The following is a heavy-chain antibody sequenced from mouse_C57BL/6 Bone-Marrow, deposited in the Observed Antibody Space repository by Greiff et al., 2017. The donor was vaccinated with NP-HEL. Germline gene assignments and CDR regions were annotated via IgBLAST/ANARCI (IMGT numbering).Heavy chain of an antibody. CDR2: IDPSDSYT. J-gene: IGHJ2*01. Sequence: QVQLQQPGAELVKPGASVKLSCKASGYTFTSYWMQWVKQRPGQGLEWIGEIDPSDSYTNYNQKFKGKATLTVDTSSSTAYRQLSSLTSEDSAVYYCARCGDDLYYFDYWGQGTTLTVSS. CDR3: ARCGDDLYYFDY. V-gene: IGHV1-50*01. D-gene: IGHD2-4*01. CDR1: GYTFTSYW.